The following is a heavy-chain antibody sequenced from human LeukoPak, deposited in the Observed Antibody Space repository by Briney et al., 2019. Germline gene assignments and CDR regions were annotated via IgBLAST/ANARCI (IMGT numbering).Heavy chain of an antibody. CDR2: ISGSGGST. V-gene: IGHV3-23*01. Sequence: GGSLRLSCAASGFTFSSYAMSWVRQAPGKGLEWVSAISGSGGSTYYADSVKGRFTISRDNSKNTLYLQMNSLRAEDTAEYYCAKDRGRERRIQLWLGHYYGMDVWGQGTTVTVSS. J-gene: IGHJ6*02. CDR3: AKDRGRERRIQLWLGHYYGMDV. D-gene: IGHD5-18*01. CDR1: GFTFSSYA.